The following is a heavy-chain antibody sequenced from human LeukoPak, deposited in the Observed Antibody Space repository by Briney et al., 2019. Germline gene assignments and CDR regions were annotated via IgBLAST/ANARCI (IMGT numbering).Heavy chain of an antibody. D-gene: IGHD2-15*01. CDR1: AFTFSSYG. J-gene: IGHJ4*02. CDR2: ISYDGSNK. CDR3: ARDLTVRCSGGSCYSAFDY. Sequence: GGSLRLSCAASAFTFSSYGMHWVRQAPGKGLEWVSFISYDGSNKYYADSVKGRFTISRDNSKSTLSLRMNSLRAEDTAVYYCARDLTVRCSGGSCYSAFDYWGQGTLVTVSS. V-gene: IGHV3-30*03.